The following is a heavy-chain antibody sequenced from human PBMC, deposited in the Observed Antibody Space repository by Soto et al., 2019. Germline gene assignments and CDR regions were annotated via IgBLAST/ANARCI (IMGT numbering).Heavy chain of an antibody. J-gene: IGHJ4*02. Sequence: GSGPTLVNPTQTLTLTCTFSGFSVSTGGVGVAWIRQPPGKALEWLAHIFSNDEKSYSTSLKSRLTISKDTSKSQVVLTMTNMDPVDTATYYCARHGRGVGARPLDYWGQGTLVTVSS. CDR1: GFSVSTGGVG. D-gene: IGHD1-26*01. CDR2: IFSNDEK. V-gene: IGHV2-26*01. CDR3: ARHGRGVGARPLDY.